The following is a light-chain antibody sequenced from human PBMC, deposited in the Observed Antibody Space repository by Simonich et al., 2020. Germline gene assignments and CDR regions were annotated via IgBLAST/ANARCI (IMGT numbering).Light chain of an antibody. V-gene: IGKV4-1*01. CDR2: CAS. CDR1: QSVLYSSNNKNY. CDR3: QQYYSTPFT. Sequence: DIVMTQSPDSLAVSLGERATINCKSSQSVLYSSNNKNYLAWYQQKPGQPPKQLIYCASTRESGFPDRFSGSGSGTDFTLTISSLQAEDVAVYYCQQYYSTPFTFGPGTKVDIK. J-gene: IGKJ3*01.